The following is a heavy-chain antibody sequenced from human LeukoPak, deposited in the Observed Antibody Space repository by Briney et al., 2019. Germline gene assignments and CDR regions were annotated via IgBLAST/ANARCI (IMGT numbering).Heavy chain of an antibody. D-gene: IGHD3-22*01. CDR1: GYTFTSYD. CDR3: ARALEGYDSSGYQLGGYYNYYMDV. CDR2: MNPNSGNT. J-gene: IGHJ6*03. V-gene: IGHV1-8*01. Sequence: ASVKVSCKASGYTFTSYDINWVRQATGQGLEWMGWMNPNSGNTGYAQKFQGRVTITADESTSTAYMELSSLRSEDTAVYYCARALEGYDSSGYQLGGYYNYYMDVWGKGTTVTISS.